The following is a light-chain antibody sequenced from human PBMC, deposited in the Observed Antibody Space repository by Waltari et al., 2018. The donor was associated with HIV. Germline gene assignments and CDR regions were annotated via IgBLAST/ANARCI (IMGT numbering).Light chain of an antibody. CDR2: DAS. CDR1: QIVSTY. Sequence: EIVLTQSPATLSLSPGERDTLSCRASQIVSTYLSWYQQKSGQSPRLLIYDASIRATGIPARFSGSGSGTDFTLTISSLEPEDFAVYYCQQRSNWPPAPTFGGGTKVEIK. V-gene: IGKV3-11*01. J-gene: IGKJ4*01. CDR3: QQRSNWPPAPT.